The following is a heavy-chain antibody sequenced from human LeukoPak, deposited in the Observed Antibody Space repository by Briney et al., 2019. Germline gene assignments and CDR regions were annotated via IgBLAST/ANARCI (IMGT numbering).Heavy chain of an antibody. Sequence: GGSLRLSCEASGFTFMSYAMSWVRQAPGKGLQWVSGISGSDSSTYYTDSAEGSTYYTDSAEGRFTISRDNSKNTVYLQINSLRAEDTAVYYCAREEIRCSSTSCYCWGQGTLVTVSS. V-gene: IGHV3-23*01. CDR2: ISGSDSSTYYTDSAEGST. CDR1: GFTFMSYA. J-gene: IGHJ4*02. CDR3: AREEIRCSSTSCYC. D-gene: IGHD2-2*01.